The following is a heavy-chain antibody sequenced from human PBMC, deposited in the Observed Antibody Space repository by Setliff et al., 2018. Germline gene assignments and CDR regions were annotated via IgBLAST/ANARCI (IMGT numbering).Heavy chain of an antibody. CDR1: GFTFSSYS. D-gene: IGHD6-13*01. CDR3: ARDRDAGTPGRSWFDP. CDR2: ISSSSSYI. V-gene: IGHV3-21*01. J-gene: IGHJ5*02. Sequence: GGSLRLSCAASGFTFSSYSMNWVRQAPGKGLEWVSSISSSSSYIYYADSVKGRFTISRDNAKNSLYLQMNSLRAEDTAVYYCARDRDAGTPGRSWFDPWGQGTLVTVSS.